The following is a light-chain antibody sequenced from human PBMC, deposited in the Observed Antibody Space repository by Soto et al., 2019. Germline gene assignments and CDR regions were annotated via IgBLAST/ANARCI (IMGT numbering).Light chain of an antibody. Sequence: DIQMTQSPSTLSASVGDRVTITCRASQSISSWLAWYQQKPGKAPKLLIYAASDLQGGVPSRFSGRGSGTDFTLSITNLQPEDSAIYFCQQSYSSPYTFGQGTKLEI. CDR3: QQSYSSPYT. CDR2: AAS. CDR1: QSISSW. J-gene: IGKJ2*01. V-gene: IGKV1-5*01.